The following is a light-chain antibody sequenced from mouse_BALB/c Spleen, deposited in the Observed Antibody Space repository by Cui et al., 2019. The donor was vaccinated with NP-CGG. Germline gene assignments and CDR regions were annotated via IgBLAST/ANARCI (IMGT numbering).Light chain of an antibody. Sequence: AVVTQESALTTSPGKTVTLTCRSSTGAVTTSNYANWVQEKPDHLFTGLIGGTKNRAPGVPARFSGSLIGDKAALTITGAQTEDEAIYFCALWYSNHWVFGGGTKLTVL. J-gene: IGLJ1*01. CDR2: GTK. CDR3: ALWYSNHWV. V-gene: IGLV1*01. CDR1: TGAVTTSNY.